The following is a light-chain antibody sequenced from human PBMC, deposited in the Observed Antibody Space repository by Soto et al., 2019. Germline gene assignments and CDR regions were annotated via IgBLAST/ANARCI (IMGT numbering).Light chain of an antibody. CDR2: DVS. CDR1: SSDVGGYNY. J-gene: IGLJ2*01. CDR3: SSYTSSSIRQVV. Sequence: QSVLTQPASVSGSPGQSITISCTGTSSDVGGYNYVSWYQQHPGKAPKHMIYDVSNRPSGVSNRYSGSKSGNTASLTISGLQADDEADYYCSSYTSSSIRQVVLGGATERTVL. V-gene: IGLV2-14*01.